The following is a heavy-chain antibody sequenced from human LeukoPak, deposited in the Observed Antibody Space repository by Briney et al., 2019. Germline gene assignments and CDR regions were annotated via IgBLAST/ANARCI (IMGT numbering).Heavy chain of an antibody. D-gene: IGHD6-13*01. J-gene: IGHJ4*02. Sequence: PGGSLRLSCAASGFTFSNAWMSWVRQAPGKGLEWVGRIKSKTDGGTTDYAAPVKGRFTISRDDSKNTLYLQMNSLKTEDTAVYYCTTDWDRRDYSSSWYSFDYWGQGTLVTVSS. CDR2: IKSKTDGGTT. CDR3: TTDWDRRDYSSSWYSFDY. V-gene: IGHV3-15*01. CDR1: GFTFSNAW.